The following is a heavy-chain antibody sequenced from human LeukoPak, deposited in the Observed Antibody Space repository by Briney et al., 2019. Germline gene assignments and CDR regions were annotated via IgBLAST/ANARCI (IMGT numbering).Heavy chain of an antibody. CDR1: GFTFGNYG. J-gene: IGHJ5*02. CDR2: INWNGGST. CDR3: AKDGSGSYYMNPWFDP. Sequence: GGSLRLSCAASGFTFGNYGMSWVRQAPGKGLEWVSGINWNGGSTGYADSVEGRFTISRDNSKNTLYLQMNSLRAEDTAVYYCAKDGSGSYYMNPWFDPWGQGTLVTVSS. D-gene: IGHD3-10*01. V-gene: IGHV3-20*04.